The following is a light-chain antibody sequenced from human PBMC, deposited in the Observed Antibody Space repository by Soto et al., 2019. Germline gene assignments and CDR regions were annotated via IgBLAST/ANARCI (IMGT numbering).Light chain of an antibody. CDR2: GAN. J-gene: IGKJ4*01. Sequence: DIQMTQSPSSLSASVGDRVTITCRASQSISYDLNWYQQKPGKAPRLLIYGANSLESGVPLRFSGSGSRTDFTLTINNLQPEDFATHCCQQSYTTPITIGGGTKVDIK. CDR3: QQSYTTPIT. V-gene: IGKV1-39*01. CDR1: QSISYD.